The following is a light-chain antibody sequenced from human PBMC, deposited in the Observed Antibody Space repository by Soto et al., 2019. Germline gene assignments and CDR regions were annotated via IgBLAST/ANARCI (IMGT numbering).Light chain of an antibody. J-gene: IGKJ1*01. Sequence: EIVMTQSPATLSVSPGERATLSCRASQSVSTNLAWYQQKPGQAPILLIYGASTRAAGVPAWFSGSGSGTEFTLTISSLQSEDFAVYYCQQYNNWPPWTFGQGTKVEIK. V-gene: IGKV3-15*01. CDR3: QQYNNWPPWT. CDR1: QSVSTN. CDR2: GAS.